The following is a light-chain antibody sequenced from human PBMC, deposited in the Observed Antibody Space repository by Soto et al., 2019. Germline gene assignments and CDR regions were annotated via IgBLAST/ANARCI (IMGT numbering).Light chain of an antibody. V-gene: IGKV1-5*03. CDR1: QSISVW. Sequence: DIQMTQSPSTLSASVGDRVTITCRASQSISVWLALYQQKAGKAPNLLIYKASRLESGVPSRFSGSGSGTDFTLTISSLQPEDSATYYCLQDFSYPRTFGQGTKVDI. J-gene: IGKJ1*01. CDR2: KAS. CDR3: LQDFSYPRT.